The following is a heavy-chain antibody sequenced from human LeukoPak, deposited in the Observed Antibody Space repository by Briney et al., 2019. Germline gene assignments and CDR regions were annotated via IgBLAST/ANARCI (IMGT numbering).Heavy chain of an antibody. CDR3: ARSSSVGYSSSSEVFGNWFDP. CDR2: IYTSGST. CDR1: GGSISSSSYY. V-gene: IGHV4-61*02. Sequence: SETLSLTCTVSGGSISSSSYYWSWIRQPAGKGLEWIGRIYTSGSTNYNPSLKSRVTISVDTSKNQFSLKLSSVTAADTAVYYCARSSSVGYSSSSEVFGNWFDPWGQGTLVTVSS. J-gene: IGHJ5*02. D-gene: IGHD6-6*01.